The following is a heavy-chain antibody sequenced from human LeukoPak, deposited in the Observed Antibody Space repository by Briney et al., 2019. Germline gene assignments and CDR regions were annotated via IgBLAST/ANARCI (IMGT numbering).Heavy chain of an antibody. Sequence: PSETLSLTCTVSGGSISSGSYYRSWIRQPAGKGLEWIGRIYTSGSTNYNPSLKSRVTISVDTSKNQFSLKLSSVTAADTAVYYCARGFGYCSGGSCYSGVAGFDYWGQGTLVTVSS. J-gene: IGHJ4*02. D-gene: IGHD2-15*01. V-gene: IGHV4-61*02. CDR3: ARGFGYCSGGSCYSGVAGFDY. CDR2: IYTSGST. CDR1: GGSISSGSYY.